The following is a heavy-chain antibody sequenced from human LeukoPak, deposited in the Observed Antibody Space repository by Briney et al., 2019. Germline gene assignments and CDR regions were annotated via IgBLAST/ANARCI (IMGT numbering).Heavy chain of an antibody. D-gene: IGHD6-13*01. CDR1: GGTFTSYA. J-gene: IGHJ3*02. CDR2: IIPIFGTA. CDR3: AASLSLSAVGLLSFDI. V-gene: IGHV1-69*05. Sequence: GASVKVSCKASGGTFTSYAISWVREAPGQGREWMGGIIPIFGTANYAQKFQGRVTITTDESTSTAYMELSSLRSGARLGIYFAASLSLSAVGLLSFDIWRQGTVVTVSS.